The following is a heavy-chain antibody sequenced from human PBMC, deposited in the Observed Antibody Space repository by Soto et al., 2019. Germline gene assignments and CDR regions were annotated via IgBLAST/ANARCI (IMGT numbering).Heavy chain of an antibody. J-gene: IGHJ4*02. CDR1: GFTFSDYY. CDR2: ISSSSSYT. D-gene: IGHD3-22*01. V-gene: IGHV3-11*06. Sequence: QVQLVESGGGLVKPGGSLRLSCAASGFTFSDYYMSWIRQAPGKGLEWVSYISSSSSYTNYADSVKGRFTISRDNAKKSLYLQMNSLRAEDTAVYYCAREGGDYYDSSGADYWGQGTLVTVSS. CDR3: AREGGDYYDSSGADY.